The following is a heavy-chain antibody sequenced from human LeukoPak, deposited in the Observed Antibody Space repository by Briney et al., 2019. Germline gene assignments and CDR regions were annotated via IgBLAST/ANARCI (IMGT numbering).Heavy chain of an antibody. CDR3: ARAAPQIEYSSSWYYYYYMDV. D-gene: IGHD6-13*01. CDR2: INPSGGST. CDR1: GYTFTSYY. Sequence: ASVKVSCKASGYTFTSYYMHWVRQAPGQGLEWMGIINPSGGSTSYAQKFQGRVTMTRDTSTSTVYMELSSLRSEDTAVYYCARAAPQIEYSSSWYYYYYMDVWGKGTTVTVSS. J-gene: IGHJ6*03. V-gene: IGHV1-46*01.